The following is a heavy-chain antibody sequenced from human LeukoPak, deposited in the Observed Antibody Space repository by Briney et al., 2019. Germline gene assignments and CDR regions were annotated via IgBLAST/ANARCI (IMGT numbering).Heavy chain of an antibody. CDR1: GFTFSTHS. V-gene: IGHV3-23*01. CDR2: ISGSGDST. J-gene: IGHJ6*02. Sequence: GGSLRLSCAASGFTFSTHSMNWVRQAPGKGLEWVSLISGSGDSTYYADSVKGRFAISRDNSKNTLYLQMNSLRGYDSAVYYCARPLSNGYFHDSGGYYPYAMDVWGQGTTVTVSS. CDR3: ARPLSNGYFHDSGGYYPYAMDV. D-gene: IGHD3-22*01.